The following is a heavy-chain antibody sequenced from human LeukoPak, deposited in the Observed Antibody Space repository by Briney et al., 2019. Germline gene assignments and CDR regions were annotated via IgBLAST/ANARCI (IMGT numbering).Heavy chain of an antibody. CDR1: GFTFSNYN. D-gene: IGHD6-19*01. V-gene: IGHV3-48*02. Sequence: GGSLRLSCAASGFTFSNYNMNWVRQAPGKGLEWVSYISSSSSTIYYADSVKGRFTISRDNAKNSLYLQMNSLRDEDTAVYYCASSGWYDLGYFDYWGQETLVTVSS. J-gene: IGHJ4*02. CDR2: ISSSSSTI. CDR3: ASSGWYDLGYFDY.